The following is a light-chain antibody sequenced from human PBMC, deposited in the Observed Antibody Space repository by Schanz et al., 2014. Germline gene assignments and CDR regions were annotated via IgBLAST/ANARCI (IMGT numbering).Light chain of an antibody. Sequence: QSALTQPASVSGSPGQSITISCTGTSSDVGGYDYVSWFQQHPGKAPKLIIYEVSKRPSGVPDRFSGSKSGNTASLTVSGLQAEDEADYYCSSYAGSTTSWVFGGGTKLTVL. CDR2: EVS. CDR3: SSYAGSTTSWV. J-gene: IGLJ3*02. V-gene: IGLV2-8*01. CDR1: SSDVGGYDY.